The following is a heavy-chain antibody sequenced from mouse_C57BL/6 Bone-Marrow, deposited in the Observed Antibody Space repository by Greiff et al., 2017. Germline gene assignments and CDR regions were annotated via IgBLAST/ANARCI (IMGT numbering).Heavy chain of an antibody. CDR1: GYTFTSYW. CDR2: IYPGSGST. D-gene: IGHD2-5*01. J-gene: IGHJ2*01. Sequence: QVQLQQPGAELVKPGASVKMSCKASGYTFTSYWITWVKQRPGQGLEWIGDIYPGSGSTNYNEKFKSKATLTVDTSSSTAYMQLSSLTSEDSAVYYWARDSNYPRAFDYWGQGTTLTVSS. V-gene: IGHV1-55*01. CDR3: ARDSNYPRAFDY.